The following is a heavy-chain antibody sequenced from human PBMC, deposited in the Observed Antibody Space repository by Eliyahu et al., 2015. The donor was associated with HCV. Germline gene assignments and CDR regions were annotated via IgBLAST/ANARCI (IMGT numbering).Heavy chain of an antibody. V-gene: IGHV3-9*01. CDR2: ISWSSDSM. D-gene: IGHD2-2*01. CDR1: GXTFDXYA. CDR3: AKDIGQLLSPYYYGMDV. J-gene: IGHJ6*02. Sequence: EVQLVESGGGLVQPGRSLRLPCAXSGXTFDXYAMPWXRQLPGKGLEWVSGISWSSDSMDYADSVKGRFTISRDNAKNSLYLQMNSLRAEDTALYFCAKDIGQLLSPYYYGMDVWGRGTTVIVSS.